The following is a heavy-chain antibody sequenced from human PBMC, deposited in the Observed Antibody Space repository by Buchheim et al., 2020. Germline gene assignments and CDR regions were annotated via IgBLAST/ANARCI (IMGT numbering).Heavy chain of an antibody. CDR2: IGGGSDST. CDR3: AKDDGVAVAGTCQH. CDR1: GFTFSSYA. J-gene: IGHJ1*01. D-gene: IGHD6-19*01. V-gene: IGHV3-23*01. Sequence: EVQLLESGGGLVQPGGSLRLSCAASGFTFSSYAMSWVRQAPGKGLEWVSVIGGGSDSTYSADSVKGRFTISRDNSKNTLYLQMNSLRAEDTAVYYCAKDDGVAVAGTCQHWGQGTL.